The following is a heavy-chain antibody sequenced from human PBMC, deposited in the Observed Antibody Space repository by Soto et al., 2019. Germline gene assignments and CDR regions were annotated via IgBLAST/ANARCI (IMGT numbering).Heavy chain of an antibody. CDR1: GGSISSSSYY. V-gene: IGHV4-39*01. D-gene: IGHD2-21*01. J-gene: IGHJ6*02. Sequence: QLQLQESGPGLVKPSETLSLTCTVSGGSISSSSYYWGWIRQPPGKGLECIGSIYYSGSTSYNPSLKSRVTISVDTSTNQFSLKLSSVTAADTAVYYCARHIRGNSCMDVWGQGTTVTVSS. CDR3: ARHIRGNSCMDV. CDR2: IYYSGST.